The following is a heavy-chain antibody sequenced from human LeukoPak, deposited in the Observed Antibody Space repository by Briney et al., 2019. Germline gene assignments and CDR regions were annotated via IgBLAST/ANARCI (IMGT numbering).Heavy chain of an antibody. V-gene: IGHV3-74*01. CDR1: GFTFSSYW. Sequence: GGSLRLSCAASGFTFSSYWMHWVRQAPGKGLVWVSRINSDGSSTSYADSVKGRFTISRDNAKNTLYLQMNSLRAEDTAVYYCACAYYYDSSGYYANAFDIWGQGTMVTASS. D-gene: IGHD3-22*01. J-gene: IGHJ3*02. CDR3: ACAYYYDSSGYYANAFDI. CDR2: INSDGSST.